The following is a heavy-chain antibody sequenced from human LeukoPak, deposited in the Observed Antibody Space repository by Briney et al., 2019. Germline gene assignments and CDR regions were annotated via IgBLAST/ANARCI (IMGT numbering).Heavy chain of an antibody. CDR2: FNPTGGST. D-gene: IGHD1-26*01. CDR3: AGDNSVGDNAWWFDP. V-gene: IGHV1-46*01. CDR1: GYTFTSYY. Sequence: GASEKVSCKASGYTFTSYYMHRVRQAPAQGLEWMGLFNPTGGSTGYAQKFQGRVTMTRDMSTSTDYMELSSLRSEDTAIYYCAGDNSVGDNAWWFDPWGQGTLVTVSS. J-gene: IGHJ5*02.